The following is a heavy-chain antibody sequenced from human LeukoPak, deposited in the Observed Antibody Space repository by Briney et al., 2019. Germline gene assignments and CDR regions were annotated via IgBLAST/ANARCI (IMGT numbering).Heavy chain of an antibody. D-gene: IGHD6-19*01. V-gene: IGHV1-69*13. J-gene: IGHJ3*02. Sequence: SVKVSCKASGGTFSSYAISWVRQAPGQGLEWMGGIIPIFGTASYAQKFQGRVTITADESTSTAYMELSSLRSEDTAVYYCARDEARRIAVAVAAFDIWGQGTMVTVSS. CDR3: ARDEARRIAVAVAAFDI. CDR1: GGTFSSYA. CDR2: IIPIFGTA.